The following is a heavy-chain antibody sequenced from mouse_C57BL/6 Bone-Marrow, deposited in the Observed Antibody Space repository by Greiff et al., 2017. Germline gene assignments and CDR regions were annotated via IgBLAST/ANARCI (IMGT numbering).Heavy chain of an antibody. D-gene: IGHD1-1*01. J-gene: IGHJ3*01. V-gene: IGHV7-3*01. CDR1: GFTFTDYY. CDR3: ARGHGSGTY. Sequence: EVKLQESGGGLVQPGGSLSLSCAASGFTFTDYYMSWVRQPPGKALEWLGFIRNKANGYTTEYRASVKGRFTISRDNAQSILYLQMKARRAEDSATYDCARGHGSGTYWGQGTLVTVSA. CDR2: IRNKANGYTT.